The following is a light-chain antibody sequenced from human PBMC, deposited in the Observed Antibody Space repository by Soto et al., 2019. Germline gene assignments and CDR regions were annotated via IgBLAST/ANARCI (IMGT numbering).Light chain of an antibody. CDR3: QQRSNWPPHWT. V-gene: IGKV3-11*01. J-gene: IGKJ1*01. Sequence: ETVFAQFSATPSLFPGGRAPLSCRASQSVGSFLAWYQQKPGQAPRLLIYDASKRATGIPARFSGSGSGTDFTLTISSLEPEDFAVYYCQQRSNWPPHWTFGQGTKVDIK. CDR2: DAS. CDR1: QSVGSF.